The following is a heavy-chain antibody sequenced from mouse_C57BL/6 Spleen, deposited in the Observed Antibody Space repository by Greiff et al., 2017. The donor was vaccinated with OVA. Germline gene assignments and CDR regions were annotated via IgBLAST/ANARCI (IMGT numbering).Heavy chain of an antibody. Sequence: EVQLQQSGPELVKPGASVKISCKASGYTFTDYYMNWVKPSHGKSLEWIGDINPNNGGTSYNQKFKGKATLTVDKSSSTAYMELRSLTSEDSAVYYCARPPYYYGSSYQYFDVWGTGTTVTVSS. V-gene: IGHV1-26*01. J-gene: IGHJ1*03. D-gene: IGHD1-1*01. CDR3: ARPPYYYGSSYQYFDV. CDR1: GYTFTDYY. CDR2: INPNNGGT.